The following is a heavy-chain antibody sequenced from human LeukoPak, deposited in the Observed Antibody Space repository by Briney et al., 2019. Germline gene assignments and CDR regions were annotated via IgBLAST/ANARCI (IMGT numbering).Heavy chain of an antibody. Sequence: ASVKVSCKASGYTFTSYGISWVRQAPGQGLEWMGWISAYNGNTNYAQKLQGRVTMTTDTSTSTAYMELRSLRSDDTAVYYCASALVGPSYFDYWGQGTLVTVSS. CDR2: ISAYNGNT. D-gene: IGHD1-26*01. J-gene: IGHJ4*02. CDR1: GYTFTSYG. CDR3: ASALVGPSYFDY. V-gene: IGHV1-18*01.